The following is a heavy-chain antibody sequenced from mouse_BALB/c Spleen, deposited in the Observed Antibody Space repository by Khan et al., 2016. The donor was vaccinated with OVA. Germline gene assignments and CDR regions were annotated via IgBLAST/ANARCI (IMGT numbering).Heavy chain of an antibody. CDR3: ARGGYGGFAY. V-gene: IGHV1-9*01. Sequence: QVQLQQSGGDLMKPGASVKISCKATGYTFSSYWIEWVKQRPGHGLEWIGQIFPGSVSTTYNEKFKGKATFTADTSSNTAYMQLSSLTSEDSDAYYCARGGYGGFAYWGQGTLVTVSA. CDR2: IFPGSVST. D-gene: IGHD2-2*01. J-gene: IGHJ3*01. CDR1: GYTFSSYW.